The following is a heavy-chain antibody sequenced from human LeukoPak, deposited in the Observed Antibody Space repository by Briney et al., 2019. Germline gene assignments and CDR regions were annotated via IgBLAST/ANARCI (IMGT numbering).Heavy chain of an antibody. CDR3: ARGGDYSGGWPY. D-gene: IGHD6-19*01. J-gene: IGHJ4*02. Sequence: ETLSLTCTVSGGFISSYYWSWVRQAPGKGLDWVANINQDGSEKHYVDSVKDRFTISRDNDAKNSMYLQMSSLRGEDTAVYYCARGGDYSGGWPYWGQGTLVTVSS. CDR1: GGFISSYY. V-gene: IGHV3-7*01. CDR2: INQDGSEK.